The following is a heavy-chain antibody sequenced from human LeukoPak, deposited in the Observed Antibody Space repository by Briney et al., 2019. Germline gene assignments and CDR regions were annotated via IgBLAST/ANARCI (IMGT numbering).Heavy chain of an antibody. J-gene: IGHJ4*02. CDR2: IWYDGSNK. CDR3: AREAVTTPSFDY. CDR1: GFTFRSYG. D-gene: IGHD4-17*01. Sequence: GRSLRLTCAASGFTFRSYGMHWVRQAPGKGLEWVAVIWYDGSNKYYADSVKGRFTISRDNSKNTLYLQMNSLRAEDTAVYSCAREAVTTPSFDYWGQGTLVTVSP. V-gene: IGHV3-33*01.